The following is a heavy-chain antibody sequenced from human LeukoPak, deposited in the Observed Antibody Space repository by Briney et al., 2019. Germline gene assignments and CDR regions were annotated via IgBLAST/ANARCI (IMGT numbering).Heavy chain of an antibody. Sequence: SETLSLTCTVSGGSISSYYWSWIRQPPGKGLEWIGYIYYSGSTNYNPSLKSRVTISVDTSKNQFSLKLSSVTAADTAVYYCARGGTVVSFSFDYWGQGTLVTVSS. V-gene: IGHV4-59*01. J-gene: IGHJ4*02. D-gene: IGHD2-15*01. CDR1: GGSISSYY. CDR2: IYYSGST. CDR3: ARGGTVVSFSFDY.